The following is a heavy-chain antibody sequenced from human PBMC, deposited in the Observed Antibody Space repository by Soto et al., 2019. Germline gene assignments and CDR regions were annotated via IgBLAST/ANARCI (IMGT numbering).Heavy chain of an antibody. J-gene: IGHJ4*02. V-gene: IGHV1-69*13. D-gene: IGHD6-19*01. CDR2: IIPIFGTA. CDR1: GGTFSSYA. CDR3: AREPDSIAVAGRTHFDY. Sequence: GASVKVSCKASGGTFSSYAISWVRQAPGQGLEWMGGIIPIFGTANYAQKFQGRVTITADESTSTAYMELSSLRSEDTAVYYCAREPDSIAVAGRTHFDYWGQGTLGTVSS.